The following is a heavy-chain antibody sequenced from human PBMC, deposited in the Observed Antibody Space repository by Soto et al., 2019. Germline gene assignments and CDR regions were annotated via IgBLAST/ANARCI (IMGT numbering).Heavy chain of an antibody. Sequence: AGGSLRLSCAASGFTFDDYAMHWVRQAPGKGLEWVSGISWNSGSIGYADSVKGRFTISRDNAKNSLYLQMNSLRAEDTALYYCATRNRDMIGHQRADDYWGQGTLVTVSS. CDR3: ATRNRDMIGHQRADDY. D-gene: IGHD3-22*01. V-gene: IGHV3-9*01. CDR2: ISWNSGSI. J-gene: IGHJ4*02. CDR1: GFTFDDYA.